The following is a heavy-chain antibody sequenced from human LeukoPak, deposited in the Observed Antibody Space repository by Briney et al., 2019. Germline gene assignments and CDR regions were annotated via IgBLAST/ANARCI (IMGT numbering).Heavy chain of an antibody. D-gene: IGHD1-26*01. Sequence: SETLSLTCTVSGGSISSSSYYWGWIRQPPGKGLESIGCIATSGSTNYNSPLKSRVSVSRDTSKDQFSLDLSSVTATDTAVYYCPRERGGEGALDIWGQGTMVTVS. CDR3: PRERGGEGALDI. CDR1: GGSISSSSYY. CDR2: IATSGST. V-gene: IGHV4-39*02. J-gene: IGHJ3*02.